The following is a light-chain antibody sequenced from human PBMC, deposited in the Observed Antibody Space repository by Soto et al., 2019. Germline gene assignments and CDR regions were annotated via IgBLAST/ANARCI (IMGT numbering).Light chain of an antibody. CDR1: QGIAPY. Sequence: DVQMTQSPSSLSAFVGDRVTITCRASQGIAPYLAWFQQKPGKVPKLLIYATSTLQSGVPSRFSGSGSWTDFTLTIKSPPPEDVGTYYCQKYNSAPLTFGGGTKVEIK. CDR3: QKYNSAPLT. CDR2: ATS. V-gene: IGKV1-27*01. J-gene: IGKJ4*01.